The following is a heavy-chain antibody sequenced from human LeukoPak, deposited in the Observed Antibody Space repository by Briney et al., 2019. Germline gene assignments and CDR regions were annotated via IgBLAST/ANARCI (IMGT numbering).Heavy chain of an antibody. V-gene: IGHV1-8*01. CDR1: GYTFTSYD. CDR2: MNPNSGNT. Sequence: ASVKVSCKASGYTFTSYDINWVRQATGQGLEWMGWMNPNSGNTGYAQKFQGRVTMTRNTSISTAYMELRSLRSDDTAVYYCARVGHRDEDHFDYWGQGTLVTVSS. CDR3: ARVGHRDEDHFDY. J-gene: IGHJ4*02. D-gene: IGHD5-24*01.